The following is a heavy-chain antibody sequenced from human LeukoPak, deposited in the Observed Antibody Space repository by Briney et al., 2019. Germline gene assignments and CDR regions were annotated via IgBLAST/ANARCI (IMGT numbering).Heavy chain of an antibody. CDR2: IYYSGST. Sequence: SETLSLTCTVSGGSISSYYWSWIRQPPGKGLEWIGYIYYSGSTNYNPSLKSRVTISVDTSKNQFSLKLSSVTAADTAVYYCARASGPEYSSSSGIGSFDYWGQGTLVTVSS. V-gene: IGHV4-59*01. CDR1: GGSISSYY. CDR3: ARASGPEYSSSSGIGSFDY. D-gene: IGHD6-6*01. J-gene: IGHJ4*02.